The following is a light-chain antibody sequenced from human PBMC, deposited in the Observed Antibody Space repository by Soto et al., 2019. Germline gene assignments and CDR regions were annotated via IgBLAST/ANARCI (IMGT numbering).Light chain of an antibody. V-gene: IGKV3-11*01. CDR3: QQRSNWPPST. Sequence: EIVLTQSPATLSLSPGERATLSCRASRSVSSYLAWYQQKPGQAPRLLIYDASNRATGIPARFSGSGSGTDFTLTISSLEPEDFAVYYCQQRSNWPPSTFGQGTKV. J-gene: IGKJ1*01. CDR1: RSVSSY. CDR2: DAS.